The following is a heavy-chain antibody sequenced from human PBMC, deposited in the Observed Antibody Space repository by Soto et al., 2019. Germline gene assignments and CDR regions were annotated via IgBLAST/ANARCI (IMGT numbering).Heavy chain of an antibody. CDR3: VGGQYYFDY. D-gene: IGHD3-10*01. J-gene: IGHJ4*02. CDR2: ISYDGSNK. Sequence: QVQLVESGGGVVQPGRSLRLSCAASGFPFTTYGMHWVREGPGKGLEWVAVISYDGSNKYYADSVKGRFPISRDNSKNTLYLQINSLRPEDTSLYYCVGGQYYFDYRGQGTLVTVSS. CDR1: GFPFTTYG. V-gene: IGHV3-30*03.